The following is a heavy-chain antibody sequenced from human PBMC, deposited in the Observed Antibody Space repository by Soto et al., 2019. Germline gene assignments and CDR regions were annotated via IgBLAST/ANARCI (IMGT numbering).Heavy chain of an antibody. CDR1: GGSISTYY. CDR3: ARLAFCTSTSCYPDS. J-gene: IGHJ5*01. Sequence: SETLSLTCSATGGSISTYYWSWIRQPPGKGLEWIGYIYYSGSTNYNPSLKSRVTISVDTSKNQVSLKLSSVTATDTAVYYCARLAFCTSTSCYPDSWGQGTLVTVSS. CDR2: IYYSGST. V-gene: IGHV4-59*08. D-gene: IGHD2-2*01.